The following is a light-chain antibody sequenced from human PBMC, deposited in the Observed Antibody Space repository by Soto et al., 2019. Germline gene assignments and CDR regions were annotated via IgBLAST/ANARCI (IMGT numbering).Light chain of an antibody. CDR1: HSVSSSY. CDR3: QQRNSWPPTFT. J-gene: IGKJ5*01. V-gene: IGKV3D-20*02. CDR2: SAS. Sequence: ELVLTQSPGTLSLSPGERATLSCRVSHSVSSSYLAWYQQKPGQAPRLLIYSASSRATGIPDRFSGSGSGTDYTLTISRLEPEDFAVYYCQQRNSWPPTFTFGQGTRLEIK.